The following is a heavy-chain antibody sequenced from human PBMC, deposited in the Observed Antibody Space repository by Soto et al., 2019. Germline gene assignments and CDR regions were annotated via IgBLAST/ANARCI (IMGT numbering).Heavy chain of an antibody. CDR2: VTGNGGST. CDR3: SKLGASSTSLLDV. D-gene: IGHD2-2*01. CDR1: GFTFNSYA. J-gene: IGHJ6*02. Sequence: GGSLRLSCAASGFTFNSYAMSWVRQAPGKGLEWVSAVTGNGGSTYYADSVKGRFTISRDNSKNTLYLQMDSLRAEDTAIYYCSKLGASSTSLLDVWGQGTTVTVSS. V-gene: IGHV3-23*01.